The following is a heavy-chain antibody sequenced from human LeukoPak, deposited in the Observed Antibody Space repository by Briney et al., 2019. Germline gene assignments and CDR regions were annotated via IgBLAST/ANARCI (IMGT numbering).Heavy chain of an antibody. J-gene: IGHJ4*02. CDR3: VAAVTTYPDYFDY. V-gene: IGHV3-33*01. D-gene: IGHD4-17*01. CDR2: IWYDGSKT. CDR1: GFTLSSYG. Sequence: GGSLRLSCAASGFTLSSYGMHWVRQAPGKGLEWVAVIWYDGSKTYYADSVKGRFTISRDSSKNTLYLQMDSLRGDDTAVYYCVAAVTTYPDYFDYWGLGTLVTVSS.